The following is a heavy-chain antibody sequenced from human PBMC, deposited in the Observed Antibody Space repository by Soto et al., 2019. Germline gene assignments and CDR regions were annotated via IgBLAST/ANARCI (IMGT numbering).Heavy chain of an antibody. V-gene: IGHV4-39*01. D-gene: IGHD3-10*01. J-gene: IGHJ4*02. CDR2: IYYSGNT. CDR3: ARQYYFGSRSYYNRPFDF. CDR1: GGSISSSSYY. Sequence: SETLSLTCTVSGGSISSSSYYWGWIRQHPGKGLEWIGSIYYSGNTYYNPSLKRRVTISVDTAKNQFSLKLSSATAADTAVYYCARQYYFGSRSYYNRPFDFWGQGTLVTVSS.